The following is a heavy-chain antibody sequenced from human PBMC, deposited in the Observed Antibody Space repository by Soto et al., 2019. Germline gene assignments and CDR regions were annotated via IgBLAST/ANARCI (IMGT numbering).Heavy chain of an antibody. V-gene: IGHV3-30*18. D-gene: IGHD3-22*01. Sequence: GAPRLSRSASGFTFSRYCMHWVRQAPGKGLEWVAVISYDGSNKYYADSVKGRFTISRDNSKNTLYLQMNSLRAEDTAVYYCAKDFLLYDSSGYPDYWGQGTLVTVSS. CDR3: AKDFLLYDSSGYPDY. CDR2: ISYDGSNK. J-gene: IGHJ4*02. CDR1: GFTFSRYC.